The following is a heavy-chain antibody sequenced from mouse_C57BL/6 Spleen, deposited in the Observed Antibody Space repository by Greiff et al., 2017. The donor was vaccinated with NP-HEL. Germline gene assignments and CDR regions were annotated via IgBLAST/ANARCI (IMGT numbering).Heavy chain of an antibody. J-gene: IGHJ3*01. Sequence: DVMLVESGGGLVKPGGSLKLSCAASGFTFSDYGMHWVRQAPEKGLEWVAYISSGSSTIYYADTVKGRFTISRDNAKNTLFLQMTSLRSEDTAMYYCARPNYYGSSSFAYWGQGTLVTVSA. V-gene: IGHV5-17*01. CDR3: ARPNYYGSSSFAY. D-gene: IGHD1-1*01. CDR2: ISSGSSTI. CDR1: GFTFSDYG.